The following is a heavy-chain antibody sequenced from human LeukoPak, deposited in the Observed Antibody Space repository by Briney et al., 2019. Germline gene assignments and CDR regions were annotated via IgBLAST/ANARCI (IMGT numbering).Heavy chain of an antibody. V-gene: IGHV3-7*01. CDR2: INQDGTDK. CDR1: GFSFTTYW. Sequence: GGSLRLSCAASGFSFTTYWMSWVRQAPGKGLEWVANINQDGTDKYYVDSVKGRFTISRDNAKNSLFLQMNSLRVEDTAVYYCAKLAKYFYGSETYYFFEHWGQGTPVTASS. D-gene: IGHD3-10*01. CDR3: AKLAKYFYGSETYYFFEH. J-gene: IGHJ4*02.